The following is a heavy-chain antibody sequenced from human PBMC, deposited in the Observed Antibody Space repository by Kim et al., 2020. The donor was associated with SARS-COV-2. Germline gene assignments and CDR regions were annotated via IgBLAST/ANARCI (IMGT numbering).Heavy chain of an antibody. V-gene: IGHV3-7*04. CDR3: ARGGWYIEAN. Sequence: GGSLRLSCAASGFTFNSFWMSWVRQAPGKGLEWVANIKQDGSEKYYLDSVKGRFTISRDNAQNSLYLQMNSLRAEDTAVYYCARGGWYIEANWGQGTLVTVSS. D-gene: IGHD6-19*01. CDR1: GFTFNSFW. J-gene: IGHJ4*02. CDR2: IKQDGSEK.